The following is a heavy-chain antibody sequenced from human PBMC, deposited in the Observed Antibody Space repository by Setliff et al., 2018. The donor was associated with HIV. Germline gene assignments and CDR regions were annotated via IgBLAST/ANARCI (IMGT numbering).Heavy chain of an antibody. CDR1: GCSISNYD. CDR2: IYSSGTT. Sequence: SETLSLTCTGSGCSISNYDWSWIRQPPGKALEWIGYIYSSGTTDYNPSLKSRVTMSVDTSNSHFSLKLASVTAADTAVYYCARHYYTDPFDYWGQGTLVTVTS. D-gene: IGHD3-22*01. V-gene: IGHV4-4*08. CDR3: ARHYYTDPFDY. J-gene: IGHJ4*02.